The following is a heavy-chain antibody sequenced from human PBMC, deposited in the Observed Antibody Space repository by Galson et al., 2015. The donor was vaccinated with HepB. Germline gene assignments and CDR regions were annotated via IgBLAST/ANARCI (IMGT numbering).Heavy chain of an antibody. CDR3: ARDPRCSSTSCYKYYYHYMDV. CDR1: GFTFSGYH. V-gene: IGHV3-48*02. D-gene: IGHD2-2*02. CDR2: ISSSSSTI. J-gene: IGHJ6*03. Sequence: SLRLSCAASGFTFSGYHMNWVRQAPGKGLEWVSYISSSSSTIYYADPVKGRFTISRDNAKNSLYLQMNSLRDEDTAVYYCARDPRCSSTSCYKYYYHYMDVWGKGTTVTVSS.